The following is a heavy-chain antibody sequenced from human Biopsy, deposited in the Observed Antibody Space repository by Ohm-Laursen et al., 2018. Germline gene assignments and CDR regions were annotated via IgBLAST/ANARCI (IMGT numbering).Heavy chain of an antibody. CDR1: GYSISSDYR. V-gene: IGHV4-38-2*01. D-gene: IGHD6-19*01. CDR3: ARVGSGWPPFDK. J-gene: IGHJ4*02. Sequence: SDTLSLTWAVSGYSISSDYRWGWIRQAPGKTLEWLGNIFKDGNTHYNPSLRSRLIISIDTSKNQFSLMMTSVSGADTAVYFCARVGSGWPPFDKWGPGTLVTVSS. CDR2: IFKDGNT.